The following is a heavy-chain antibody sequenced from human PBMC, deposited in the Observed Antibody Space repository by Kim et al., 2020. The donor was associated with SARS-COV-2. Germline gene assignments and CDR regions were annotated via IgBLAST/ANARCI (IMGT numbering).Heavy chain of an antibody. D-gene: IGHD2-15*01. J-gene: IGHJ4*02. Sequence: TSYAQKFQGRVTMTRDTSTSTVYMELSSLRSEETAVYYCARERGGGDFDYWGQGTLVTVSS. V-gene: IGHV1-46*01. CDR3: ARERGGGDFDY. CDR2: T.